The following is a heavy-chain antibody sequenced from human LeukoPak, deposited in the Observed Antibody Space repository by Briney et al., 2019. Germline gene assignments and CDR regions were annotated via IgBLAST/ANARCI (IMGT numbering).Heavy chain of an antibody. CDR3: ARARGYEGDY. J-gene: IGHJ4*02. V-gene: IGHV3-11*01. Sequence: LSLTCAVYGGSFSGYYWSWIRQPPGKGLEWVSYISSSGSTIYYADSVKGRFTISRDNAKNSLYLQMNSLRAEDTAVYYCARARGYEGDYWGQGTLVTVSS. CDR2: ISSSGSTI. CDR1: GGSFSGYY. D-gene: IGHD5-12*01.